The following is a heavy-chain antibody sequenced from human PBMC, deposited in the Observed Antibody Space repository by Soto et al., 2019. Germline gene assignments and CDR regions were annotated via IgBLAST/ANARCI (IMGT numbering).Heavy chain of an antibody. Sequence: EVQLLESGGGLVQPGGSLGLSCVVSGFTFRDHAMTWVRQAPGKGLEWVSTTSNNGDRTFYADSVKGQFTVSRDRSTNTLYLQMISLRAEDAAVYFCARPPLYSNGGYFDSWGQGTLVTVSS. V-gene: IGHV3-23*01. CDR3: ARPPLYSNGGYFDS. CDR1: GFTFRDHA. CDR2: TSNNGDRT. J-gene: IGHJ4*02. D-gene: IGHD6-19*01.